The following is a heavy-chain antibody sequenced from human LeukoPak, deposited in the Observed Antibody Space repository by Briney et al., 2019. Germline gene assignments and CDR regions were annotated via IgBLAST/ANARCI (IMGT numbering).Heavy chain of an antibody. CDR2: IYPGDSDT. J-gene: IGHJ5*02. CDR1: GYSFTSYW. D-gene: IGHD2-2*01. V-gene: IGHV5-51*01. CDR3: ARATLGYCSSTSCLGRHWFDP. Sequence: PGESLRISCKGSGYSFTSYWIGWVRQMPGKGLEWMGIIYPGDSDTRYSPSFQGQVTISADKSISTAYLQWSSLKASDTAMYYCARATLGYCSSTSCLGRHWFDPWGQGTLVTVSS.